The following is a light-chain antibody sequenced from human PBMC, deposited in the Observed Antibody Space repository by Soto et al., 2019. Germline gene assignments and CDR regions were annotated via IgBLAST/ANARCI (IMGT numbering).Light chain of an antibody. CDR2: WAS. V-gene: IGKV4-1*01. CDR1: QRVLYSSSNKNY. CDR3: QQYCSSPWT. Sequence: DIVMTQSPDSLAVSLGERATINCKSSQRVLYSSSNKNYLAWYQQKPGQPPKLLIYWASTLRSGVPDRFSGSGSGTDFTLTISSLQAEDVAVYYCQQYCSSPWTFGQGTKVEIK. J-gene: IGKJ1*01.